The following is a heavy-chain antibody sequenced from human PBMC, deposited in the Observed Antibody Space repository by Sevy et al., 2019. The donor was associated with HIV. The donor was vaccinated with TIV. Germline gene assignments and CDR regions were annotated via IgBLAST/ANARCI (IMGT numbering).Heavy chain of an antibody. Sequence: SETLSLTCAVYGGSFSGYYWSWIRQPPGKGLEWIGEINHSGSTNYNPSLKSRVTISVDTSKNQFSLKLSSVTAADTAVYYCARGDKLGAAAGTFRYYYGMDVWGQGTTVTVSS. CDR2: INHSGST. CDR1: GGSFSGYY. J-gene: IGHJ6*02. V-gene: IGHV4-34*01. D-gene: IGHD6-13*01. CDR3: ARGDKLGAAAGTFRYYYGMDV.